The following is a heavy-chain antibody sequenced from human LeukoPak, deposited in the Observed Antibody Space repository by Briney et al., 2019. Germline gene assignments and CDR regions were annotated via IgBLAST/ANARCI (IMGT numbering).Heavy chain of an antibody. CDR1: GGSFSGYY. D-gene: IGHD3-22*01. V-gene: IGHV4-34*01. CDR2: INHSGST. CDR3: ARRDYSDRSGYYHYYYYYYMDV. J-gene: IGHJ6*03. Sequence: PSETLSLTCAVYGGSFSGYYWSWIRQPPGKGLEWIGEINHSGSTNYNPSLKSRVTISVDTSKNQFSLKLSSVTAADTAVYYCARRDYSDRSGYYHYYYYYYMDVWGKGTTVTISS.